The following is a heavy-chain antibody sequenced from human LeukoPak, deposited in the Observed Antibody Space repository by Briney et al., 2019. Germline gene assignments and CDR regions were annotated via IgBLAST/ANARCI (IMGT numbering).Heavy chain of an antibody. V-gene: IGHV3-21*01. D-gene: IGHD1-1*01. CDR3: ARDRTDGDY. Sequence: GGSLRLSSASSRFTFSIYSMNWVPHAPGKGLEWVSSISSSSTYIYYADSVKGRFTISRDNAKNSLYLQMNSLRAEDTAVYYCARDRTDGDYWGQGTLVTVSS. CDR2: ISSSSTYI. J-gene: IGHJ4*02. CDR1: RFTFSIYS.